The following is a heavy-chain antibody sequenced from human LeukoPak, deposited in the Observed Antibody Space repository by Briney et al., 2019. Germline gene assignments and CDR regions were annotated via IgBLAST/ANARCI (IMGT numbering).Heavy chain of an antibody. D-gene: IGHD6-13*01. CDR1: GYTFTSYD. CDR3: ARDLYSRSEDDY. V-gene: IGHV1-8*01. CDR2: MNPNSGNT. Sequence: ASVKVSCKASGYTFTSYDINWVRQATGQGLEWMGWMNPNSGNTGYAQKFQGRVTMTRNTSISTAYMELSSLRCEDTAVYYCARDLYSRSEDDYWGQGTLVTVSS. J-gene: IGHJ4*02.